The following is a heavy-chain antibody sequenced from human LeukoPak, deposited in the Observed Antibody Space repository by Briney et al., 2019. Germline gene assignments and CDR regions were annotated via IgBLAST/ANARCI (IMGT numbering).Heavy chain of an antibody. D-gene: IGHD3-16*01. CDR1: GGSISSSSYY. CDR2: IYYSGST. V-gene: IGHV4-39*01. Sequence: PSETLSLTCTVSGGSISSSSYYWGWIRQPPGKGLEWIGRIYYSGSTYYNPSLKSRVTISVDTSKNQFSLKLSSVTAADTAVYYCARRPITFGGVIPFDYWGQGTLVTVSS. J-gene: IGHJ4*02. CDR3: ARRPITFGGVIPFDY.